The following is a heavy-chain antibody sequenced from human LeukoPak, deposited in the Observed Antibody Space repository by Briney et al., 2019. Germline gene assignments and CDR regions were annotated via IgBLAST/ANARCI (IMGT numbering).Heavy chain of an antibody. CDR1: GYTFTDYY. CDR3: ARVRGSSSSYGY. Sequence: ASVKVSCKASGYTFTDYYMHWVRQAPGQGLEWMGWINPNSGGTNYAQKFQGRVTMTRDTSISTAYMELSRLRSDDTAVYYCARVRGSSSSYGYWGQGTLVTVSS. J-gene: IGHJ4*02. V-gene: IGHV1-2*02. CDR2: INPNSGGT. D-gene: IGHD6-6*01.